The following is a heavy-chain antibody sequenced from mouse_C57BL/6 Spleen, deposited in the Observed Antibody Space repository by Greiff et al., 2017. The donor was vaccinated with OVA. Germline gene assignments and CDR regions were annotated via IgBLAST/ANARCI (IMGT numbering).Heavy chain of an antibody. CDR1: GFTIKDYY. Sequence: VQLQQSGAELARPGASVKLSCTASGFTIKDYYMHWVKQRPEQGLEWIGRIDPEDGDTEYAPKFQGKATMTADTSSNTAYLQLSSLTSEDTAVYYCTRGGGNPYWYFDVWGTGTTVTVSA. V-gene: IGHV14-1*01. CDR2: IDPEDGDT. J-gene: IGHJ1*03. D-gene: IGHD2-1*01. CDR3: TRGGGNPYWYFDV.